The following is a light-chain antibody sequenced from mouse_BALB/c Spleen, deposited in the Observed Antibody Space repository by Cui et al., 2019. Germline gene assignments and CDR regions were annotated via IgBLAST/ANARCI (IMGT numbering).Light chain of an antibody. CDR3: QQHNEYPFT. CDR1: KSISKY. J-gene: IGKJ4*01. Sequence: DVQITQSTSYLAASPGETITINCRASKSISKYLAWYQEKPGKTNKLLIYAGSTLQSGIPSRFSGSGSGTDFTLTISILEPEDFSMYYCQQHNEYPFTFGSGTKLEIK. CDR2: AGS. V-gene: IGKV16-104*01.